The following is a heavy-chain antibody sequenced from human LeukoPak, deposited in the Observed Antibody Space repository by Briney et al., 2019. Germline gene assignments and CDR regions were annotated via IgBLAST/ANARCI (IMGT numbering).Heavy chain of an antibody. J-gene: IGHJ4*02. CDR3: AKDVRGGDYASWYYFDY. V-gene: IGHV3-23*01. D-gene: IGHD2-21*01. CDR1: GFTFSSYG. CDR2: ISGSGGST. Sequence: PGGSLRLSCAASGFTFSSYGMSWVRQAPGKGLEWVSAISGSGGSTYYADSVKGRFTISRDNSKNTLYLQMNSLRAEDTAVYYCAKDVRGGDYASWYYFDYWGQGTLVTVSS.